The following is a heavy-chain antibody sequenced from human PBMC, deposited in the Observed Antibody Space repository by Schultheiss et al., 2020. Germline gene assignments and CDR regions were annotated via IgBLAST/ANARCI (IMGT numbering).Heavy chain of an antibody. D-gene: IGHD3-22*01. CDR3: TSIDGDSNSYYSTDY. J-gene: IGHJ4*02. Sequence: GESLKISCAASGFTFSDSAMHWVRQASGKGLEWVGRIRSKTNNYATAYPASVKGRFTISRDDSKNTAYLQMNSLKTEDTAVYYCTSIDGDSNSYYSTDYWGRGTLVTVSS. CDR1: GFTFSDSA. V-gene: IGHV3-73*01. CDR2: IRSKTNNYAT.